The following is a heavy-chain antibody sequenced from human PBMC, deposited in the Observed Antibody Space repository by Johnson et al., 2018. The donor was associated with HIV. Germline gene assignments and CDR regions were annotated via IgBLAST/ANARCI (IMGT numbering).Heavy chain of an antibody. D-gene: IGHD6-6*01. V-gene: IGHV3-33*01. J-gene: IGHJ3*02. Sequence: QVQLVESGGGLVKPGGSLRLSCGPSGFTVTNAWMNWVRQAPGKGLEWVAVIWYDGSNKYYADSVKGRFTITRDNSKNTLYLQMNSLRAEDTAVYYCASIAARRVSAFDIWGQGTMVTVSS. CDR3: ASIAARRVSAFDI. CDR2: IWYDGSNK. CDR1: GFTVTNAW.